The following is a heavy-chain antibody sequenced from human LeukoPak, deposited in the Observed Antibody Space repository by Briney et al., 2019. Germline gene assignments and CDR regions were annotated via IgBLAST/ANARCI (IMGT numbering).Heavy chain of an antibody. CDR3: ARFLAECGCDCYSRWFDP. Sequence: PSQTLSLTCTVSGGSISSGNFYWSWIRQPPGKGLEWIGYIYYSGSPYYNPSLKSRLTISVDTSKNQFSLNLSSVTAANAAVYYFARFLAECGCDCYSRWFDPWGQGTLVTVSS. CDR1: GGSISSGNFY. CDR2: IYYSGSP. J-gene: IGHJ5*02. V-gene: IGHV4-30-4*01. D-gene: IGHD2-21*02.